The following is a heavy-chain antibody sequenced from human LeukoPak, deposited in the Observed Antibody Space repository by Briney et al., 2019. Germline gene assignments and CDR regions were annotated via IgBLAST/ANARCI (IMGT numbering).Heavy chain of an antibody. CDR2: IYYSGST. D-gene: IGHD5-18*01. V-gene: IGHV4-59*08. CDR3: ARRTWIQTANFDY. J-gene: IGHJ4*02. CDR1: GGSTSSYY. Sequence: SETLSLTCTVSGGSTSSYYWSWIRQPPGKGLEWIGNIYYSGSTNYNPSLKSRVTISVDTSKNQFSLKLSSVTAADTAVYYCARRTWIQTANFDYWGQGTLVTVSS.